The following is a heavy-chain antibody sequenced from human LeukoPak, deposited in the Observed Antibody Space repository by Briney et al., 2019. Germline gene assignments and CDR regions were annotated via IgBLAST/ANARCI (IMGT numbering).Heavy chain of an antibody. CDR2: ISSSGSTI. J-gene: IGHJ4*02. CDR3: ARNWLVPLDY. Sequence: GGSLRLSCAASGFTFSSYEMNWVRQAPGKGLEWVSYISSSGSTIYYADSVKGRFTISRDNAKNSLYLQMNSLRAADTAVYYCARNWLVPLDYWGQGTLVTVSS. V-gene: IGHV3-48*03. CDR1: GFTFSSYE. D-gene: IGHD6-19*01.